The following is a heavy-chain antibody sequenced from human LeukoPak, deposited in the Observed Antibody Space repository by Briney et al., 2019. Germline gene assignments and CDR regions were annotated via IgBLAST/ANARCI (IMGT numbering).Heavy chain of an antibody. CDR1: GFMFKSYA. J-gene: IGHJ5*01. D-gene: IGHD5-18*01. CDR2: VSGSGGST. CDR3: ARSGYMYDLLVDS. Sequence: GGPLRLSCAASGFMFKSYAMNWVRQAPGKGLEWVSSVSGSGGSTSYADSVKGRFTISRDNSRYTLSLQMNSLSAGDTAVYYCARSGYMYDLLVDSWGQGTLVSVSS. V-gene: IGHV3-23*01.